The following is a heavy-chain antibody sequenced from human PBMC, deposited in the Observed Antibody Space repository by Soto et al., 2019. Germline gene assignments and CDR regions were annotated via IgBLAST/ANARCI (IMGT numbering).Heavy chain of an antibody. V-gene: IGHV3-23*01. CDR2: ISGSGGST. CDR1: GFTFSSYA. D-gene: IGHD1-26*01. Sequence: PGGSLRLSCATSGFTFSSYAMSWVRQAPGKGLEWVSGISGSGGSTYYADSVKGRFTISRDSSKNTLYLQMNSLRGDDTAVYYCAKVASGTDYFDYWGQGALVTVSS. CDR3: AKVASGTDYFDY. J-gene: IGHJ4*02.